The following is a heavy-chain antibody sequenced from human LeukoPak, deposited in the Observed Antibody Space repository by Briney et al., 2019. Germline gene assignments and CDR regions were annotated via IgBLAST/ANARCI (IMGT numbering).Heavy chain of an antibody. Sequence: GGSLRLSCAASGFTFSNNDMHSCGQPPGKGLEGGAVISYVGINKYYAHSVKGRFTISRDNSKNTLYLQMNSMRAEDTAVYYCARRGGVNWNDGPIYYYYGMDVWGQGPTVTVSS. CDR2: ISYVGINK. V-gene: IGHV3-30-3*01. J-gene: IGHJ6*02. D-gene: IGHD1-1*01. CDR1: GFTFSNND. CDR3: ARRGGVNWNDGPIYYYYGMDV.